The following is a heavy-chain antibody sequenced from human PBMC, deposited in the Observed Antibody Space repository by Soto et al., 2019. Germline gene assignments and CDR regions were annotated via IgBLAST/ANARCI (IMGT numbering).Heavy chain of an antibody. D-gene: IGHD3-10*01. CDR2: IHSGST. CDR3: ARHDGSRSTDY. Sequence: SETLSLTCTVSGVSVSNGLYYWNWIRQPPGKGLEWIGYIHSGSTTYSASLRSRVTISVDTSKNQFSLKLSSVTAADTAVYFCARHDGSRSTDYWGQGTLVTVSS. J-gene: IGHJ4*02. V-gene: IGHV4-61*01. CDR1: GVSVSNGLYY.